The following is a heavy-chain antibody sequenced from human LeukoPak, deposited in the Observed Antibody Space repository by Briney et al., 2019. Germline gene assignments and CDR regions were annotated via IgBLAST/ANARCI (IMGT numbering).Heavy chain of an antibody. CDR3: ARQGSTLYYFDY. Sequence: SETLSLTCTVSGGSISNYYWSWIRQPAGKGPEWIGHISTSGTTNYSPSLKSRVTMSVDTSKNQFSLKLSSVTAADTAVYYCARQGSTLYYFDYWGQGTLVTVSS. CDR1: GGSISNYY. D-gene: IGHD2/OR15-2a*01. V-gene: IGHV4-4*07. CDR2: ISTSGTT. J-gene: IGHJ4*02.